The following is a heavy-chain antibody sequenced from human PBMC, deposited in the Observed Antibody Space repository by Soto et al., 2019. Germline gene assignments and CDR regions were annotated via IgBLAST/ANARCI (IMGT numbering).Heavy chain of an antibody. Sequence: VQLLESGGGLVQPGGSLRLSCAASGFTFSSYAMSWVRQAPGKGLEWVSAISGSGGSTYYADSVKGRFTISRDNSKNTLYLQMNSLRAEDTAVYYCAKAGVVVVALLYGMDVWGQGTTVTVSS. J-gene: IGHJ6*02. CDR2: ISGSGGST. CDR1: GFTFSSYA. D-gene: IGHD2-15*01. V-gene: IGHV3-23*01. CDR3: AKAGVVVVALLYGMDV.